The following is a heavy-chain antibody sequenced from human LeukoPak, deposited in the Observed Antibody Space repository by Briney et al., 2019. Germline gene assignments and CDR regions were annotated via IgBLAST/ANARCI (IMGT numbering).Heavy chain of an antibody. CDR3: ARGVGIAVD. J-gene: IGHJ4*02. D-gene: IGHD6-19*01. Sequence: GRSLRLSCAASGFTFSSYGMHWVRQAPGKGLEWVAVIWYGGSNKYYADSVKGRFTISRDNSKNTLYLQMNSLRAEDTAVYYCARGVGIAVDWGQGTLVTVSS. V-gene: IGHV3-33*01. CDR1: GFTFSSYG. CDR2: IWYGGSNK.